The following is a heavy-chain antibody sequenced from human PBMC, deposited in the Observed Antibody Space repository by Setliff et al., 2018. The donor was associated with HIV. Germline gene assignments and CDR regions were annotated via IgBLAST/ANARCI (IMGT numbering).Heavy chain of an antibody. V-gene: IGHV3-30*02. J-gene: IGHJ5*02. CDR2: LWRDEVGE. D-gene: IGHD3-3*01. Sequence: PGGSLRLSCTVVGFSIENFDMHWVRQAPGKGLEWVSLLWRDEVGEYYADSVKGRFSISRDNSKNKLYLQMNSLRIEDTAIYYCVKGDNFWTGYSTYFEFDPWGQGTLVTV. CDR1: GFSIENFD. CDR3: VKGDNFWTGYSTYFEFDP.